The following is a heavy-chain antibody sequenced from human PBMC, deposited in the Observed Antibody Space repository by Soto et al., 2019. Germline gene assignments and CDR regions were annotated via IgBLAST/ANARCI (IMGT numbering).Heavy chain of an antibody. CDR2: IYSGGST. CDR3: ARSRGGYDFLSGYYYFDY. V-gene: IGHV3-53*04. J-gene: IGHJ4*02. Sequence: EVQLVESGGGLVQPGGSLRLSCAASGFTVSSNYMSWVRQAPGKGLEWVSVIYSGGSTYYADSVKGRFTISRHNSKNTLYLQMNSLRAEDTAVYYCARSRGGYDFLSGYYYFDYWGQGTLVTVSS. D-gene: IGHD3-3*01. CDR1: GFTVSSNY.